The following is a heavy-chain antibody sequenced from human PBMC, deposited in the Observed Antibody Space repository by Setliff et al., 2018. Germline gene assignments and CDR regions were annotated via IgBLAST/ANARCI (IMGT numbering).Heavy chain of an antibody. CDR2: FYHSASS. CDR1: GGSISRDY. D-gene: IGHD3-10*01. J-gene: IGHJ6*03. CDR3: ARSHYYASGNSHYYYMDV. V-gene: IGHV4-59*08. Sequence: SETLSLTCTVSGGSISRDYWSWIRQPPGKALEWIGYFYHSASSNYNPSLKGRVTMSADTSKNQLYRSLTSVSVADTAMYYCARSHYYASGNSHYYYMDVWGKGTAVTVSS.